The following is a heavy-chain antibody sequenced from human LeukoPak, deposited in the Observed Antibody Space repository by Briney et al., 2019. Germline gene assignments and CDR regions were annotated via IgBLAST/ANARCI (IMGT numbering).Heavy chain of an antibody. CDR3: ARATGLPDCSGGSCYYYYGMDV. D-gene: IGHD2-15*01. CDR1: GGTFSSYA. Sequence: ASVKVSCKASGGTFSSYAISWVRQAPGQGLEWMERIIPILGIANYAQKFQGRVTITADKSTSTAYMELSSLRSEDTAVYYCARATGLPDCSGGSCYYYYGMDVWGQGTTVTVSS. V-gene: IGHV1-69*04. J-gene: IGHJ6*02. CDR2: IIPILGIA.